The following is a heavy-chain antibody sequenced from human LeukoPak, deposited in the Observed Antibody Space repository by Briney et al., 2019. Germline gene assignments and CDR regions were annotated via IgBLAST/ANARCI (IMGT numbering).Heavy chain of an antibody. CDR3: ARFYGSGTPWYYGMDV. CDR2: ISSSGSTI. J-gene: IGHJ6*02. D-gene: IGHD3-10*01. V-gene: IGHV3-11*01. CDR1: GFTFSDHY. Sequence: PGGSLRLSCAASGFTFSDHYMSWIRQAPGKGLEWVSYISSSGSTIYYADSVKGRFTISRDNAKNSLYLQMNSLRAEDTAVYYCARFYGSGTPWYYGMDVWGQGTTVTVSS.